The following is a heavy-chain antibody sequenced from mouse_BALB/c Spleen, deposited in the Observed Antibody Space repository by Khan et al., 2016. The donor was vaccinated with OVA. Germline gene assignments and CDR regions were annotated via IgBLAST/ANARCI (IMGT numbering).Heavy chain of an antibody. V-gene: IGHV2-2*02. CDR2: IWSGGIT. J-gene: IGHJ2*01. D-gene: IGHD1-1*02. Sequence: QVQLKESGPGLVQPSQSLSITCTVSGFSLTNYGVHWVRQSPGKGLEWLGVIWSGGITDYNETFISRLSISKDISKSQVFFKMNSLPANDTSISYFAKNRNGYLDYWGQGTTLTVSS. CDR3: AKNRNGYLDY. CDR1: GFSLTNYG.